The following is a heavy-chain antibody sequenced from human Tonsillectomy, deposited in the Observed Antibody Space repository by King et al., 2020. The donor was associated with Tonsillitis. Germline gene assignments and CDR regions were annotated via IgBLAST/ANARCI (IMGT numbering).Heavy chain of an antibody. V-gene: IGHV4-39*07. CDR3: ARHLPVAVEYWFDP. Sequence: QLQESGPGLVKPSETLSLTCTVSGGSISSSSYYWGWIRQPPGKGLEWIGSLYYSGSTYYNPSLKSRVTISVDTSKNKFSLKLSSVTAADTAVYYCARHLPVAVEYWFDPWGQGTLVTVSS. CDR1: GGSISSSSYY. J-gene: IGHJ5*02. D-gene: IGHD6-19*01. CDR2: LYYSGST.